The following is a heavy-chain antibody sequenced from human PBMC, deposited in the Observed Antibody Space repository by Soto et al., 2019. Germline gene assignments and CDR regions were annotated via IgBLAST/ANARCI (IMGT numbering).Heavy chain of an antibody. CDR1: GFSFSSYW. D-gene: IGHD2-15*01. V-gene: IGHV3-7*04. CDR3: ARAHSLNTCGDVAV. J-gene: IGHJ6*04. Sequence: EVQLVDSGGVFVQPGGPLRPSCASSGFSFSSYWMTWGRQAPGKGLEWVANINQGGSEKYSVDAVEGRFTFTRDNAKNLEYLLMRGLGAEATAGSYCARAHSLNTCGDVAVGGVGTASTASS. CDR2: INQGGSEK.